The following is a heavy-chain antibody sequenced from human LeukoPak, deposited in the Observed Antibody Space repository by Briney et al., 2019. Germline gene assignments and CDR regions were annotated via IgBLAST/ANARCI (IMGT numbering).Heavy chain of an antibody. Sequence: PSETLSLTCAVSGYSISSGYYRGWIRQPPGKGLEWIGSIYRSGSTYYNPSLKSRVTISVDTSKNQFSLKLSSVTAADTAAYYCARDSGRYYGSGSYTYWGQGTLVTVSS. D-gene: IGHD3-10*01. CDR1: GYSISSGYY. CDR3: ARDSGRYYGSGSYTY. V-gene: IGHV4-38-2*02. CDR2: IYRSGST. J-gene: IGHJ4*02.